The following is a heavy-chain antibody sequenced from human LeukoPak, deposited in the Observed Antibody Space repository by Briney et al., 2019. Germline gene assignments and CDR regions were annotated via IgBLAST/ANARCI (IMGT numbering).Heavy chain of an antibody. J-gene: IGHJ4*02. CDR3: ARRTINPGASDY. Sequence: GGSLRLSCAASGFTFSSYTMNWVRQAPGKGLEWVSSISSSSSYIYYADSVKGRFTISRDNAKNSLYLQMNSLRAEDTAVYYCARRTINPGASDYWGQGTLVTVSS. CDR2: ISSSSSYI. CDR1: GFTFSSYT. V-gene: IGHV3-21*01.